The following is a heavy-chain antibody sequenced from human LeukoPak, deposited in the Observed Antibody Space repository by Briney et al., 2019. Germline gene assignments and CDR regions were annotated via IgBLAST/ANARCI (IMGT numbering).Heavy chain of an antibody. CDR3: AGILYYPDAFDI. CDR2: INPNSGGT. J-gene: IGHJ3*02. D-gene: IGHD2-8*01. Sequence: EASVNVSFTASGYTFTVYYMHWVRQAPGQGLEWMGRINPNSGGTNYAQKFQGRVTMTRDTSISTAYMELSRLRSDDTAVYYCAGILYYPDAFDIWGQGTMVTVSS. CDR1: GYTFTVYY. V-gene: IGHV1-2*06.